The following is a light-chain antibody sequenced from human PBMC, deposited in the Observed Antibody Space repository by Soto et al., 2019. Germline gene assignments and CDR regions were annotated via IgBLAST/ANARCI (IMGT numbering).Light chain of an antibody. CDR3: LQYNSGPPAIT. V-gene: IGKV3-15*01. CDR1: QSVGSN. Sequence: EIVMTQSPATLSVSPGARATLSCRASQSVGSNLAWYQQKPGQAPRLLIYDASSRATGVTGKFGGSGSGTEFTLTISSLQSEDFALYDCLQYNSGPPAITFGQGTRLEIK. J-gene: IGKJ5*01. CDR2: DAS.